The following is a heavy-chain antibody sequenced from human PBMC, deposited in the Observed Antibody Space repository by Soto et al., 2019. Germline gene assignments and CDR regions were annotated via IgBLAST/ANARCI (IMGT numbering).Heavy chain of an antibody. CDR1: GYRFTGHY. J-gene: IGHJ4*02. V-gene: IGHV1-2*02. Sequence: QVQLVQSGAEVKKSGASVKVSCKASGYRFTGHYIHWVRQAPGQGPEWMGEIGPKNGDTKYAQKFQGRVTMTMDTSITTVYMELSNLSPDDTAVYYCGRGRSGELVVFYWGQGTLVTVYS. CDR2: IGPKNGDT. CDR3: GRGRSGELVVFY. D-gene: IGHD1-7*01.